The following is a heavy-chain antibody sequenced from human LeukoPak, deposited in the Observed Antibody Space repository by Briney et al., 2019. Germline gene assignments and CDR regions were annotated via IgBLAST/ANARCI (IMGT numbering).Heavy chain of an antibody. Sequence: GGSLRLSCEVSGFTFSDYAMSWVRQAPGEGLEWVSAVSGSGGSTYYADSMKGRFTISRDNSKNTTCLQMNSLRAEDTAVYYCAKARGIVFYYHYGMDVWGQGTTVTVSS. CDR1: GFTFSDYA. CDR2: VSGSGGST. V-gene: IGHV3-23*01. D-gene: IGHD3-16*01. J-gene: IGHJ6*02. CDR3: AKARGIVFYYHYGMDV.